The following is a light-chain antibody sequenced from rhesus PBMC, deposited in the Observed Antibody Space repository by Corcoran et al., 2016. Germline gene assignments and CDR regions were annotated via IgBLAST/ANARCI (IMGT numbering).Light chain of an antibody. V-gene: IGKV3-24*04. CDR3: QQSSNLSPYS. Sequence: ETVVTQSPATLSLSPGERATLSCRASQSVGSYLAWYQQKPGQAPRLLIYGASSRATGIPDRFSGRGSGKDFTLTISSLEPEDVGVYYCQQSSNLSPYSFGQGTKVEIK. J-gene: IGKJ2*01. CDR1: QSVGSY. CDR2: GAS.